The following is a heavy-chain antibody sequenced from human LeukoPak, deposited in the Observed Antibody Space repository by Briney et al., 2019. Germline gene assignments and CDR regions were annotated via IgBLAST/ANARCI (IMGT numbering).Heavy chain of an antibody. CDR1: GGSISSSSHY. CDR3: ARGIHLRYFAENWFDP. J-gene: IGHJ5*02. Sequence: SETLSLTCTVSGGSISSSSHYWGWIRQPPGKGLEWIGTIHYSGSTYYNPSLKSRVTISVDTSKNQFSLKLSSLTAADTAVYYCARGIHLRYFAENWFDPWGQGTLVTVSS. V-gene: IGHV4-39*07. D-gene: IGHD3-9*01. CDR2: IHYSGST.